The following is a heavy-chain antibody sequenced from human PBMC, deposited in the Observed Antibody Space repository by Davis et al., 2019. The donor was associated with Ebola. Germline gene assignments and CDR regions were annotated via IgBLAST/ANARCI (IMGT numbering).Heavy chain of an antibody. J-gene: IGHJ6*02. CDR1: GFTFSSYA. V-gene: IGHV3-30-3*01. Sequence: PGGSLRLSCAASGFTFSSYAMHWVRQAPGKGLEWVAVISYDGSNKYYADSVKGRFTISRDNSKNTLYLQMNSLRAEDTAVYYCATSYGSGSYMDYYYGMDVWGQGTTVTVSS. CDR3: ATSYGSGSYMDYYYGMDV. D-gene: IGHD3-10*01. CDR2: ISYDGSNK.